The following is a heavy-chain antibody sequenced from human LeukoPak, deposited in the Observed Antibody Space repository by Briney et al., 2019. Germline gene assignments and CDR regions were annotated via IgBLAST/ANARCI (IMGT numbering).Heavy chain of an antibody. CDR1: GGSISSGSYY. J-gene: IGHJ4*02. CDR2: IYTSGST. CDR3: AREPRYSSGWYYFDY. Sequence: SETLSLTCTVSGGSISSGSYYWSWIRQPAGKGLEWIGRIYTSGSTNYNPSLKSRVTISVDTSKNQFSLKLSSVTAADTAVYYCAREPRYSSGWYYFDYWGQGTLVTVSS. D-gene: IGHD6-19*01. V-gene: IGHV4-61*02.